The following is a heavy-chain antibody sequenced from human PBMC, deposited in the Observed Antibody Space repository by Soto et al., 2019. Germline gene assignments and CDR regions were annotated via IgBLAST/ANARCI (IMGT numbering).Heavy chain of an antibody. J-gene: IGHJ4*02. D-gene: IGHD4-17*01. CDR3: ARRTVTTYHYVDY. CDR2: INRASIYI. CDR1: GFTFSTYD. Sequence: GGSLRLSCVASGFTFSTYDMNWVRQAPGKGLEWVSSINRASIYIYYADSVRGRFTISRDNAKNSLYLQMDSLRVEDTAVYYCARRTVTTYHYVDYWGQGTL. V-gene: IGHV3-21*01.